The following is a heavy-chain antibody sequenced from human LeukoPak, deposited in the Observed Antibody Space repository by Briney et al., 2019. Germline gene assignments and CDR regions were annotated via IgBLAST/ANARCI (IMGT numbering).Heavy chain of an antibody. J-gene: IGHJ4*02. V-gene: IGHV3-64*01. D-gene: IGHD3-22*01. Sequence: GGSLRLSCAASGFTFSTYAMHWVRQAPGKGLEYVSAINSDGSSTYYANSVKGRFTISRDNSKNTLYLQMGSLRADDMAVYYSARALYDTSGYYYGDFDYWGQGTLVTVSS. CDR2: INSDGSST. CDR1: GFTFSTYA. CDR3: ARALYDTSGYYYGDFDY.